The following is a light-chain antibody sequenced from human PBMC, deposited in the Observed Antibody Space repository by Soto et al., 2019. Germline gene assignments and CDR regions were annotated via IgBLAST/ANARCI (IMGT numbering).Light chain of an antibody. CDR3: QQLNSYPRT. V-gene: IGKV1-39*01. Sequence: DIQMTQSPSPLSASVGDRVTITCRASQTISTYLNWYQQKPGKAPKLLIYGASSLQSGVPSRFSGSGSGTDFTLTISSLQPEDFATYYCQQLNSYPRTFGQGTKVDIK. CDR2: GAS. J-gene: IGKJ1*01. CDR1: QTISTY.